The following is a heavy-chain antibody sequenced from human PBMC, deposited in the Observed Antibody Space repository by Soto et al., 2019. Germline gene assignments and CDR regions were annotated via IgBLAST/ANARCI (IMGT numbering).Heavy chain of an antibody. V-gene: IGHV1-46*03. CDR1: GYSFITYF. CDR2: INPSRGTT. D-gene: IGHD6-6*01. CDR3: ARSYISSSYWFDP. J-gene: IGHJ5*02. Sequence: QVQLVQSGAEVKKPGASVNVSCKASGYSFITYFMHWVRQAPGQGLEWMGVINPSRGTTTYAQKFQDRLTMTRDTSASTVYMKLSSLRSEDTAIYYCARSYISSSYWFDPWGQGTLVTVSS.